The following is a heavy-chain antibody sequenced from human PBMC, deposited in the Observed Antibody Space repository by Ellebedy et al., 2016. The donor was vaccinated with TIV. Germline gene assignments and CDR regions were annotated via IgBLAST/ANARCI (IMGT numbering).Heavy chain of an antibody. CDR1: GFTFSSYS. CDR3: ARAIFGELYNGLFL. D-gene: IGHD3-10*01. V-gene: IGHV3-21*01. Sequence: GESLKISCAASGFTFSSYSMNWVRQAPGKGLEWVPFISSSSIYIYYADSVKGRFTISRDNAKNSLYLQMNSLRAEDTAVYYCARAIFGELYNGLFLWGQGTTVTVSS. J-gene: IGHJ6*02. CDR2: ISSSSIYI.